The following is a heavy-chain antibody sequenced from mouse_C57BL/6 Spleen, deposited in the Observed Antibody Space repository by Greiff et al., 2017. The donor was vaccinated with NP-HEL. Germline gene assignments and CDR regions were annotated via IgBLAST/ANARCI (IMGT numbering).Heavy chain of an antibody. D-gene: IGHD1-2*01. Sequence: EVKLVESGEGLVKPGGSLKLSCAASGFTFSSYAMSWVRQTPEKRLEWVAYISSGGDYIYYADTVKDRFTISSDNARNTLYLQMSSLRSEDTAMYYCTRGRRLGACVAYWGQGTLVTVSA. J-gene: IGHJ3*01. CDR2: ISSGGDYI. CDR3: TRGRRLGACVAY. V-gene: IGHV5-9-1*02. CDR1: GFTFSSYA.